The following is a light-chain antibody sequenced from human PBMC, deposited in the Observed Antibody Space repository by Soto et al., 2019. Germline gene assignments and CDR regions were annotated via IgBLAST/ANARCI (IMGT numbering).Light chain of an antibody. CDR1: HDINRY. J-gene: IGKJ1*01. CDR3: QQLHIYPRT. Sequence: DIRLTQSPSFLSASVGDRVTITCRASHDINRYLAWYQQKPGKAPKLLIYAASTLHNAVPSRFSGAGSGTEFTLTIISLQPEDFATYYCQQLHIYPRTFGQGNKVEF. CDR2: AAS. V-gene: IGKV1-9*01.